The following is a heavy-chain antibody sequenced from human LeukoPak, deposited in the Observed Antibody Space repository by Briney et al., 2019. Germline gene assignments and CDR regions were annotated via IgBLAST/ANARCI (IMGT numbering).Heavy chain of an antibody. CDR3: ATVPAALWDNWFDP. V-gene: IGHV1-24*01. CDR2: FDPEDGET. Sequence: ASVKVSCKVSGYTLTELSMHWVRQAPGKGLEWMGGFDPEDGETIYAQKFQGRVTMTEDTSTDTAYTELSSLRSEDTAVYYCATVPAALWDNWFDPWGQGTLVTVSS. J-gene: IGHJ5*02. D-gene: IGHD2-2*01. CDR1: GYTLTELS.